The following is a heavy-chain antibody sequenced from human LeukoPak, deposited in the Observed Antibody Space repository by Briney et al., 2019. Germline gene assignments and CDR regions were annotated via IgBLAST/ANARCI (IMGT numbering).Heavy chain of an antibody. Sequence: SETLSLTCAVYGGSFSGYYWSWIRQPPGNGLEWIGEINHSGSTNYNPSLKSRVTISVDTSKNQFSLKLSSVTAADTAVYYCARGGGSSSWCFDYWGQGTLVTVSS. CDR3: ARGGGSSSWCFDY. D-gene: IGHD6-13*01. CDR2: INHSGST. V-gene: IGHV4-34*01. J-gene: IGHJ4*02. CDR1: GGSFSGYY.